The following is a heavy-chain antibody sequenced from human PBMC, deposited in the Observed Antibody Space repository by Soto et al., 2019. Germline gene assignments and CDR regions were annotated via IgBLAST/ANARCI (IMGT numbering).Heavy chain of an antibody. CDR2: IRNKANSYTT. D-gene: IGHD6-13*01. J-gene: IGHJ4*02. Sequence: EVQLVESGGGLVQPGGSLRLSCAASGFIFSDHYMDWVRQAPGKGLEWVGRIRNKANSYTTEYAASVKGRFTISRDDSKNSLYLQMNSLRDEDTAVYYCARASSWAAGTLFDYWGQGTLVTVSS. V-gene: IGHV3-72*01. CDR3: ARASSWAAGTLFDY. CDR1: GFIFSDHY.